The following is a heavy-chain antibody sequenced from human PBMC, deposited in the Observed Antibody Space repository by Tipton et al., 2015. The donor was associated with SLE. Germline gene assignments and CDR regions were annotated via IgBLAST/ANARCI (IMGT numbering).Heavy chain of an antibody. CDR3: ARKATEAPPYWYFDL. CDR2: IYHSGRT. CDR1: GDSISSGSW. Sequence: LTCVVSGDSISSGSWWTWVRQPPGKGLEWVGEIYHSGRTNYNPSLTGRVAISVDNSNNQFSLRLSSVTAADTALYYCARKATEAPPYWYFDLWGRGTLVTVSS. D-gene: IGHD6-6*01. J-gene: IGHJ2*01. V-gene: IGHV4-4*02.